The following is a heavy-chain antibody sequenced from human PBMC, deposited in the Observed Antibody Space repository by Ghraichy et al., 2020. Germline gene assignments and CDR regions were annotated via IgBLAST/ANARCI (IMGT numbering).Heavy chain of an antibody. D-gene: IGHD3-16*01. Sequence: GESLNISCTASGFTFSAHWMHWVRQVPGKGLVWVSGVSGDGSSTVYAGSVKGRFSVFRDNAKNTLYLQMNSLRVEDTAVYNCVREGGPKWFDPWGQGTLVTVSS. CDR2: VSGDGSST. CDR3: VREGGPKWFDP. J-gene: IGHJ5*02. CDR1: GFTFSAHW. V-gene: IGHV3-74*01.